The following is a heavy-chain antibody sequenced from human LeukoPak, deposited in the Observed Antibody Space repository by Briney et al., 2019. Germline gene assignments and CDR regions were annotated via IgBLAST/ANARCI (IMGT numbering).Heavy chain of an antibody. Sequence: PGRSLRLSCAASGFTFSSYGMHWVRQAPGKGLEWVAAISYDGSDKYYADSVKGRFTISRDNSKNTLYLQMNSLRAEDTAVYYCAKRGVGTAYPYYFDYWDQGTLVTVSS. CDR1: GFTFSSYG. D-gene: IGHD3/OR15-3a*01. CDR2: ISYDGSDK. CDR3: AKRGVGTAYPYYFDY. V-gene: IGHV3-30*18. J-gene: IGHJ4*02.